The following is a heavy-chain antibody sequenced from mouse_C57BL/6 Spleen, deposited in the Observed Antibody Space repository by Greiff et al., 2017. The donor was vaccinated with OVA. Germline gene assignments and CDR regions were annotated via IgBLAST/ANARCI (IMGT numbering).Heavy chain of an antibody. CDR3: ASVNYLYAMDY. V-gene: IGHV1-39*01. J-gene: IGHJ4*01. CDR2: INPNYGTT. CDR1: GYSFTDYN. D-gene: IGHD2-1*01. Sequence: EVKLLESGPELVKPGASVKLSCKASGYSFTDYNMNWVKQRNGKGLEWIGVINPNYGTTTYNQKFKGKATLTVDQSSSTAYMQLNSLTSEDSAVYYCASVNYLYAMDYWGQGTSVTGSS.